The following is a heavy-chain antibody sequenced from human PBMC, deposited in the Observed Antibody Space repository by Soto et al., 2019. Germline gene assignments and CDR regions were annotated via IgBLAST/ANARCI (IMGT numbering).Heavy chain of an antibody. CDR2: IIPIFGTA. CDR3: AGTIVVVVAAISGFDP. D-gene: IGHD2-15*01. Sequence: GASVKVSCKASGGTFSSYAISWVRQAPGQGFEWMGGIIPIFGTANYAQKFQGRVTITADESTSTAYMELSSLRSEDTAVYYCAGTIVVVVAAISGFDPWGQGTLVTVSS. J-gene: IGHJ5*02. CDR1: GGTFSSYA. V-gene: IGHV1-69*13.